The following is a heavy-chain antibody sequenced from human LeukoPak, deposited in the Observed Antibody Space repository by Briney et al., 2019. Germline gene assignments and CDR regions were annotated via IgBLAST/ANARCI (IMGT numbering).Heavy chain of an antibody. Sequence: KPTETLSLTCAVSGYSISSGYYWGWMRQPPGKGLEWIGSIYHSGSTYYNPSLKSRVTISVDTSKNQFSLKLSSVTAADTAVYYSARDGQYFDWLIVGYDIWGQGTMVTVSS. CDR1: GYSISSGYY. D-gene: IGHD3-9*01. V-gene: IGHV4-38-2*02. CDR3: ARDGQYFDWLIVGYDI. CDR2: IYHSGST. J-gene: IGHJ3*02.